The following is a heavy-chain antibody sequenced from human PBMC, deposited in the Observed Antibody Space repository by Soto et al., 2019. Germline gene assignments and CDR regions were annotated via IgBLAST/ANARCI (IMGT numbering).Heavy chain of an antibody. CDR1: GDSVSSNSAA. V-gene: IGHV6-1*01. J-gene: IGHJ6*02. CDR2: TYYRSKWYN. D-gene: IGHD2-15*01. Sequence: SQTLSLTCAISGDSVSSNSAAWNWIRQSPSRGLEWLGRTYYRSKWYNDYAVSVKSRITINPDTSKNQFSLQLNSVTPEDTAVYYCARGSPYYCSGGSCYYYYYGMDVWGQGTMVTVSS. CDR3: ARGSPYYCSGGSCYYYYYGMDV.